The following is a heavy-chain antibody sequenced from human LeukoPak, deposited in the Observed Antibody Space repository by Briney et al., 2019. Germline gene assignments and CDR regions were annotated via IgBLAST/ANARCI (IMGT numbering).Heavy chain of an antibody. D-gene: IGHD6-25*01. CDR3: AKRLNSGSYFDY. V-gene: IGHV3-23*01. Sequence: GGSLRLSCAASGFTFSSYAMSWVRQAPGRGLEGVSAISGSGGSTNYADSVKGRFTISRDNSKNTLYLQMTSLRAEDTALYYCAKRLNSGSYFDYWGQGTLVTVSS. J-gene: IGHJ4*02. CDR1: GFTFSSYA. CDR2: ISGSGGST.